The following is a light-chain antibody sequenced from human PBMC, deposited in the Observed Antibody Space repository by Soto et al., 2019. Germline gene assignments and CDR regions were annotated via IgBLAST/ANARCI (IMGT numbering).Light chain of an antibody. J-gene: IGLJ1*01. CDR2: DVS. Sequence: QSVLTQPASVSGSPGQSITISCTGTSSDVGGYNYVSWYQQHPGKAPKLMIYDVSNRPSGVSNRFSGSKSGNTASLTISGLQAEDEADYYCSSYTSSSLGIFGTGTNVT. CDR1: SSDVGGYNY. CDR3: SSYTSSSLGI. V-gene: IGLV2-14*01.